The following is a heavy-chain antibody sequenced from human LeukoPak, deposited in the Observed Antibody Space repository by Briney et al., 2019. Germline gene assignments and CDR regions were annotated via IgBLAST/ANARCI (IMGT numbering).Heavy chain of an antibody. Sequence: GGSLRLSCAASGFSFSSYNLNWVRQAPGKGLEWVSSLSTSSSYIYYADSVKGRFTVSRDNAKNTLNLQMNSLRAEDTAVYYCARDLGQYYDTSDNWFDPWGQGTLVTVSS. CDR3: ARDLGQYYDTSDNWFDP. D-gene: IGHD3-22*01. CDR2: LSTSSSYI. V-gene: IGHV3-21*01. CDR1: GFSFSSYN. J-gene: IGHJ5*02.